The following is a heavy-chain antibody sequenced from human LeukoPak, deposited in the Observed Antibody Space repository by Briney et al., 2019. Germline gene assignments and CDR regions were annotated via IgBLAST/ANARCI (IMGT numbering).Heavy chain of an antibody. Sequence: GGSLRLSCATSRLTLSRYTMNWVRQAPGRGLGWVSDITANSATIHYADSVKGRFTISRDNAKNSLYLQMNSLRAEDTAIYYCATEGYGLGNYPLDHWGQGALVTVSS. CDR1: RLTLSRYT. CDR2: ITANSATI. V-gene: IGHV3-48*01. CDR3: ATEGYGLGNYPLDH. D-gene: IGHD3-10*01. J-gene: IGHJ4*02.